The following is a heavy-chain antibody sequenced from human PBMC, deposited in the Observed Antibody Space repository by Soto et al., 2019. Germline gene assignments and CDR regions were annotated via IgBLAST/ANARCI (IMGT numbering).Heavy chain of an antibody. Sequence: SEPLSLTCTVSGGSFSSGDSSWSWVRQPPGKGLEWIGYIYYSGSTYYNPSIKSRVTISVDTSKNQFSLKLSSVTAADTAVYCSARICDSDFDYCIDPWGKGPLVTVSS. D-gene: IGHD2-21*02. CDR1: GGSFSSGDSS. CDR3: ARICDSDFDYCIDP. V-gene: IGHV4-30-4*01. J-gene: IGHJ5*02. CDR2: IYYSGST.